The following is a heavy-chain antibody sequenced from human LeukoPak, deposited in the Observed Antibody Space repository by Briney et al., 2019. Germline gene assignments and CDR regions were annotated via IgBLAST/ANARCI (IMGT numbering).Heavy chain of an antibody. J-gene: IGHJ4*02. CDR1: GGSISSSSHY. Sequence: SETLSLTCTVSGGSISSSSHYWVWIRLPPGKGLEWIGYIYYSGSTCYNPSLKSRVSISVDTSKNQFSLKLSSVTAAGTAVYFCARHVSGSSEFDYWGQGTLVTVSS. CDR3: ARHVSGSSEFDY. V-gene: IGHV4-39*01. CDR2: IYYSGST. D-gene: IGHD2-2*01.